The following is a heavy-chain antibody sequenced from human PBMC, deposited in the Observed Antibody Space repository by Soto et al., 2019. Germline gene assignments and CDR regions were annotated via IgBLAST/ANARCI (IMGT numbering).Heavy chain of an antibody. CDR1: GFTFSSYS. V-gene: IGHV3-48*02. CDR3: AREGLGELLFGGVEATYNWFDP. Sequence: EVQLVESGGGLVQPGGSLRLSCAASGFTFSSYSMNWVRQAPGKGLEWVSYISSSSSTIYYADSVKGRFTISRDNAKNSLYLQMNSLRDEDTAVYYCAREGLGELLFGGVEATYNWFDPWGQGTLVTVSS. J-gene: IGHJ5*02. CDR2: ISSSSSTI. D-gene: IGHD3-10*01.